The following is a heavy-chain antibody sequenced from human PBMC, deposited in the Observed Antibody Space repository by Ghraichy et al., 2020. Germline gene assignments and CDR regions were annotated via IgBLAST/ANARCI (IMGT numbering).Heavy chain of an antibody. CDR3: AISGSGGFDP. J-gene: IGHJ5*02. CDR2: INYSGST. CDR1: GGSISSSPYY. V-gene: IGHV4-39*01. D-gene: IGHD1-26*01. Sequence: SETLSLTCTVSGGSISSSPYYWGWIRQPPGKGLEWIGNINYSGSTYYNPSLKSRVTISVDTSKNQVSLKLSPVTAADTAVYYCAISGSGGFDPWGQGTLVTVSS.